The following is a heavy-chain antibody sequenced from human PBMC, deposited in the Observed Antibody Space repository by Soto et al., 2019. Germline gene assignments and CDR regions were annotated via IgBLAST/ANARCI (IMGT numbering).Heavy chain of an antibody. J-gene: IGHJ5*02. Sequence: QLQLQESGSGLVKPSQTLSLTCAVSGGSISSGGYSWSWIRQPPGKGLEWIGYIYHSGSTYYNPSLKGRATTPEDRSKNQFPRKLSSGTAADTAVYYCARAPDRGGQGTLATVSS. CDR1: GGSISSGGYS. V-gene: IGHV4-30-2*01. CDR2: IYHSGST. CDR3: ARAPDR.